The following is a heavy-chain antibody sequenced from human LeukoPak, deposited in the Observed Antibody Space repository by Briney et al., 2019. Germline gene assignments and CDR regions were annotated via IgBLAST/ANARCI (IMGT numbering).Heavy chain of an antibody. J-gene: IGHJ4*02. V-gene: IGHV3-15*01. CDR1: GFTFSNAL. Sequence: GGSLRLSCAASGFTFSNALMSWVRQAPGKGLEWVGRIKSKTDGGTTDYAAPVKGRFTISRDDSKNTLYLQMNSLRVEDTAVYYCAKQYDFWIGPDYWGQGTLVTVSS. CDR3: AKQYDFWIGPDY. D-gene: IGHD3-3*01. CDR2: IKSKTDGGTT.